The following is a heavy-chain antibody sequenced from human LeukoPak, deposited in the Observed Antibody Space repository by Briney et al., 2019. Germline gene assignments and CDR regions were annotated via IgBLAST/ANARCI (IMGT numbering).Heavy chain of an antibody. J-gene: IGHJ4*02. D-gene: IGHD1-7*01. CDR1: RFTFSSYS. V-gene: IGHV3-21*01. CDR3: ARDNKQNSPDY. CDR2: ISSSSSYI. Sequence: NTGGSLRLSCAASRFTFSSYSMNWVRQAPGKGLEWVSSISSSSSYICYADSVKGRFTISRDNSKNSLYLQMNSLRAEDTAVYYCARDNKQNSPDYWGEGTLVTVSS.